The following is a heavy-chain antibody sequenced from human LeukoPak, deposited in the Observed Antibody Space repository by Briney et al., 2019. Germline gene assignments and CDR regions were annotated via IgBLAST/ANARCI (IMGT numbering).Heavy chain of an antibody. CDR3: ARQDPIAARPLDY. Sequence: SETLSLTCTVSGGSISSYYWNWIRQPAGKGLEWIGRVYTSGSTNYNPSLKSRVTMSVDTSRNQFSLKVSSVTAADTAIYYCARQDPIAARPLDYWGQGTLVTVSS. D-gene: IGHD6-6*01. CDR2: VYTSGST. CDR1: GGSISSYY. V-gene: IGHV4-4*07. J-gene: IGHJ4*02.